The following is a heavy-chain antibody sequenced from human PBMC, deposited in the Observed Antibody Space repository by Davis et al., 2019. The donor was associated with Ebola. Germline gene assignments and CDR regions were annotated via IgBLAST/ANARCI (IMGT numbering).Heavy chain of an antibody. CDR3: ARVLTARSFDY. CDR2: ISAYNGNT. CDR1: GYTFTSYG. D-gene: IGHD7-27*01. Sequence: ASVTVSCMASGYTFTSYGITWVRQAPGQGLEWMGWISAYNGNTNYAQKLQGRVTMTTDTSTSTAYMELRSLRSDVTAVYYCARVLTARSFDYWGQGTLVTVSS. V-gene: IGHV1-18*01. J-gene: IGHJ4*02.